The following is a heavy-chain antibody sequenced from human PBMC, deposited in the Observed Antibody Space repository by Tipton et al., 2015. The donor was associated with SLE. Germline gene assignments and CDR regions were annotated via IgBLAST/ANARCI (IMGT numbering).Heavy chain of an antibody. CDR3: ARESYDSWSGYYRGYYFYMDV. CDR2: IHHRGRT. CDR1: GDSISSDYY. Sequence: GLVKPSETLSLTCAVYGDSISSDYYWGWIRQPPGKGLEWIGSIHHRGRTYYSPSLKSRVTISVDTSKNQFSLNLSSVTAADTAVYYCARESYDSWSGYYRGYYFYMDVWDKGSTVTVSS. J-gene: IGHJ6*03. D-gene: IGHD3-3*01. V-gene: IGHV4-38-2*02.